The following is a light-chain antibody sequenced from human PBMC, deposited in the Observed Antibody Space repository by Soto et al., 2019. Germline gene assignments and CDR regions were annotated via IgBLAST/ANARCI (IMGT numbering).Light chain of an antibody. Sequence: QSVLTQPPSASGTPGQRVTISCSGSSSNIGSHYVYWYQQLPGTAPKLLIERNDQRPSGVPDRFSGSKSGTSASLAISGLRSEDEDDYYCAAWDDSLSGNVVFGGGTKLTVL. J-gene: IGLJ2*01. CDR1: SSNIGSHY. V-gene: IGLV1-47*01. CDR2: RND. CDR3: AAWDDSLSGNVV.